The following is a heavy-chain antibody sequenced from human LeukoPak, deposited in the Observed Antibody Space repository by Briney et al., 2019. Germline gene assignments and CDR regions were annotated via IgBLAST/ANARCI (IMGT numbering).Heavy chain of an antibody. D-gene: IGHD5-24*01. CDR3: ARRRRWLQFSGMDV. CDR2: IIPIFGTA. CDR1: GGTFSSYA. J-gene: IGHJ6*02. V-gene: IGHV1-69*05. Sequence: ASVKVSCKAPGGTFSSYAISWVRQAPGQGLEWMGGIIPIFGTANYAQKFQGRVTITTDESTSTAYMELSSLRAEDTAVYYCARRRRWLQFSGMDVWGQGTTVTVSS.